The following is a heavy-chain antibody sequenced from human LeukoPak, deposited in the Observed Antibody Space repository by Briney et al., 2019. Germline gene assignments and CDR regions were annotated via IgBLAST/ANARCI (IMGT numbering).Heavy chain of an antibody. CDR2: ISSNGGST. V-gene: IGHV3-64D*09. CDR3: VKDDRYYYDRSGYPS. J-gene: IGHJ4*02. Sequence: GGSLRLSCSASGFTFSIYVMHWVREAPGKGLEDVSAISSNGGSTYYADSVKGRFTISRDNSKNTLFLEMSSLRAEDTAVYYCVKDDRYYYDRSGYPSWGQGTLVTVSS. CDR1: GFTFSIYV. D-gene: IGHD3-22*01.